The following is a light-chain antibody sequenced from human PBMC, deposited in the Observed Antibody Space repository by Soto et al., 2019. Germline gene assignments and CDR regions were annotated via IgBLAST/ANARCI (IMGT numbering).Light chain of an antibody. Sequence: EIVLTQSPATLSLSPGERATLSCRASQSLSSYLAWYQQKPVQAPRLLIYDASNRATGIPARFSGSVSGTDFTLTISSLEPDDFAVYYSQQRSDWPSTFGGGTKVQI. V-gene: IGKV3-11*01. CDR3: QQRSDWPST. CDR1: QSLSSY. J-gene: IGKJ4*01. CDR2: DAS.